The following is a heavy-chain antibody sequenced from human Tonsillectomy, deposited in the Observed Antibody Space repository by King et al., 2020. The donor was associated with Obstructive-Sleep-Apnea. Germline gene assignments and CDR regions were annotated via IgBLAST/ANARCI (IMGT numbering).Heavy chain of an antibody. D-gene: IGHD6-13*01. Sequence: VQLVESGGGLVKPGGSLRLSCAASGFTFSDYYMTWIRQAPGKGLEWVSYISPSSSYISYADPVKGRFTISRDNAKNSLYLQMNSLRDDDTGVYYCARDGIAAAGTSPYWGQGTLVTVSS. J-gene: IGHJ4*02. V-gene: IGHV3-11*05. CDR3: ARDGIAAAGTSPY. CDR1: GFTFSDYY. CDR2: ISPSSSYI.